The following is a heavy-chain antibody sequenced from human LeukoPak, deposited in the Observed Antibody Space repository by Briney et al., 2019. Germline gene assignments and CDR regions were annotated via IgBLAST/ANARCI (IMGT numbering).Heavy chain of an antibody. D-gene: IGHD2-15*01. CDR3: ARDPPYCSGGSCYSGYYGMDV. CDR1: GGTFSSYA. Sequence: ASVKVSCKASGGTFSSYAISWVRQAPGQGLEWMGGTIPIFGTANYAQKFQGRVTITADESTSTAYMELSSLRSEDTAVYYCARDPPYCSGGSCYSGYYGMDVWGKGTTVTVSS. V-gene: IGHV1-69*13. CDR2: TIPIFGTA. J-gene: IGHJ6*04.